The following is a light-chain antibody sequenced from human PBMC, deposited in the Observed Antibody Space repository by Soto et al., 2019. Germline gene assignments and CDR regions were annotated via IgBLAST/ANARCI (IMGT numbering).Light chain of an antibody. CDR1: QSVSVN. V-gene: IGKV3-15*01. J-gene: IGKJ3*01. CDR3: QQYNDWPFT. Sequence: EIVMTQSPGTLSVSPGERATLSCRASQSVSVNLSWYQQKPGQAPRLLIYGVSTRATGIPARFSGSESGTEFTLTISSLQSEDFAVYYCQQYNDWPFTFGPGTKGDIK. CDR2: GVS.